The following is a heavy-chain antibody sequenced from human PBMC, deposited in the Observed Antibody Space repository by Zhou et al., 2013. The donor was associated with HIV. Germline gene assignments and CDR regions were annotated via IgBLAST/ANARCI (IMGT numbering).Heavy chain of an antibody. V-gene: IGHV1-69*05. CDR3: ARDHRPIVATIMALDYYYYYYMDV. CDR2: IIPIFGTG. CDR1: GGTFSRNG. J-gene: IGHJ6*03. D-gene: IGHD5-12*01. Sequence: QVQLVQSGAEVKKPGSSVKVSCKASGGTFSRNGISWVRQAPGQGLEWMGGIIPIFGTGNYAQKFQGRVTITSDESTSTAYMELTSLRSEDTAVYYCARDHRPIVATIMALDYYYYYYMDVWGKGTTVTVSS.